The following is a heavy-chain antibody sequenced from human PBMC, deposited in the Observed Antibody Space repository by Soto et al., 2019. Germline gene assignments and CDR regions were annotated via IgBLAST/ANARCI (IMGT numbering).Heavy chain of an antibody. J-gene: IGHJ6*02. CDR2: SISIFGPA. CDR3: ASGGFSDGNKSKSNYGMDV. D-gene: IGHD3-16*01. Sequence: QVQLVQSGAEVKKPGSSVKVSCKASGGTFNSYAISWVRQAPGQGLEWMGGSISIFGPANYAQNFQGRVAMTADESTSAADMQLRSPRSEDTTVYSGASGGFSDGNKSKSNYGMDVWGQGTLVTVSS. V-gene: IGHV1-69*01. CDR1: GGTFNSYA.